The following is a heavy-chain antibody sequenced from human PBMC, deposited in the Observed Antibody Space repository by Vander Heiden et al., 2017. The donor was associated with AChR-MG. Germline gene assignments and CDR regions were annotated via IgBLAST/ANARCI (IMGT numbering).Heavy chain of an antibody. Sequence: QVQLVESGGGVVQPGRSLRLSCPASGFTFSSYGMHWVRQAPGKGLEWVAVISYDGSDKYYADSVKGRFTISRDDSKNTLYLQMNSLRGEDTAVYYCAKDYCGGDCPRSGFDYWGQGTLVTVSS. CDR3: AKDYCGGDCPRSGFDY. V-gene: IGHV3-30*18. J-gene: IGHJ4*02. CDR2: ISYDGSDK. D-gene: IGHD2-21*02. CDR1: GFTFSSYG.